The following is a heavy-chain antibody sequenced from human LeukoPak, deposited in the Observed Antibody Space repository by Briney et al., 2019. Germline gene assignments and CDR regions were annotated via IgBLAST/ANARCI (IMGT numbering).Heavy chain of an antibody. CDR2: IYYSGST. CDR1: GGSISSSSYY. D-gene: IGHD3-3*01. J-gene: IGHJ5*02. CDR3: ARGRITIFGVVIIPRNWFDP. Sequence: SETLSLTCTVSGGSISSSSYYWGWIRQPPGKGLEWIGSIYYSGSTYYNPSLKSRDTISVDTSKNQFSLKLSSVTAADTAVYYCARGRITIFGVVIIPRNWFDPWGQGTLVTVSS. V-gene: IGHV4-39*01.